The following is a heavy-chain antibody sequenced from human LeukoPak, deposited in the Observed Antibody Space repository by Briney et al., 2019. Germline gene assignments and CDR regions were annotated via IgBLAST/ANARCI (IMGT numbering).Heavy chain of an antibody. CDR3: ARARYNGDPDY. V-gene: IGHV1-69*13. Sequence: SVKVSCKASGYSFIGYYMHWVRQAPGQGLEWMGGIIPIFGTANYAQKFQGRVTITADESTSTAYMELRSLRSDDTAVYYCARARYNGDPDYWGQGTLVTVSS. D-gene: IGHD2-8*01. J-gene: IGHJ4*02. CDR1: GYSFIGYY. CDR2: IIPIFGTA.